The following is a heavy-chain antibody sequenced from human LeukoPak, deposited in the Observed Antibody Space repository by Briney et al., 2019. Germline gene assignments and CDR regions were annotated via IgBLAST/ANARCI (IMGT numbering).Heavy chain of an antibody. CDR1: GYTFTDYY. V-gene: IGHV1-2*06. CDR2: INPNSGDT. J-gene: IGHJ4*02. Sequence: ASVKVSCKASGYTFTDYYIHWVRQAPGQGLEWMGRINPNSGDTNYAQKFQGRVSMTSDTSSSTGYMELRRLTLDDTAVYFCARPDCRASACFSLLEWGQETLTIVSS. D-gene: IGHD3-3*01. CDR3: ARPDCRASACFSLLE.